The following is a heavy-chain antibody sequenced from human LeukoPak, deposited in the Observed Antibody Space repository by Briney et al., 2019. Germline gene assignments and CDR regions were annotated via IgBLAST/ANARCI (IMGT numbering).Heavy chain of an antibody. CDR2: IKSKTDGGTT. Sequence: PGGSLRLSCAASGFTFSNAWMSWVGQASGKGLEWVGRIKSKTDGGTTDYAAPVKGRFTISRDDSKNTLYLQMNSLKTEDTAVYYCTTDWCDSSGWYRFDYWGQGTLVTVSS. J-gene: IGHJ4*02. CDR1: GFTFSNAW. CDR3: TTDWCDSSGWYRFDY. V-gene: IGHV3-15*01. D-gene: IGHD6-19*01.